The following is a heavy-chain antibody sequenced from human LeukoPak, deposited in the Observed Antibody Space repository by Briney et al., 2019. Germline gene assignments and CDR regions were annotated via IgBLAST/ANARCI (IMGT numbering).Heavy chain of an antibody. CDR2: INAGGSSA. J-gene: IGHJ6*02. V-gene: IGHV3-74*01. Sequence: GGSLRLSCEASGFPLSNYFMHWVRQAPGEGLMWVSRINAGGSSANYADSVKGRFTVSRDNAKNTLYLQMNGLRVEDTAVYFCVRDDYGMDVWGQGTAVIVSS. CDR3: VRDDYGMDV. CDR1: GFPLSNYF.